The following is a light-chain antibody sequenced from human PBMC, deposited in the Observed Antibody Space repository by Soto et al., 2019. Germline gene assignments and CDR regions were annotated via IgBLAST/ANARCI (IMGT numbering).Light chain of an antibody. V-gene: IGKV1-5*03. J-gene: IGKJ4*01. CDR2: KSS. Sequence: DIQMTQSPSTLSASVGDRITITCRASQSISSWLAWYQQKPGKAPKLLIYKSSTLESGVPSRFSGSGSGTEFTLTISSLQPDDFATYCCQQYDSYPLTFGGGTRVEIK. CDR3: QQYDSYPLT. CDR1: QSISSW.